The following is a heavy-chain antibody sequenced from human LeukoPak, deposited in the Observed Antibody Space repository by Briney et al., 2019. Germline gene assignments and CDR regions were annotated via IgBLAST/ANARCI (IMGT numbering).Heavy chain of an antibody. CDR3: AKDLYYYDSSGYYYVEYFDY. Sequence: GGSLRLSCAASGFTFSSYAMRWVRQAPGKGLEWVSAISGSGGSTYYADSVKGRFTISRDNSKNTLYLQMNSLRAEDTAVYYCAKDLYYYDSSGYYYVEYFDYWGQGTLVTVSS. J-gene: IGHJ4*02. D-gene: IGHD3-22*01. CDR2: ISGSGGST. V-gene: IGHV3-23*01. CDR1: GFTFSSYA.